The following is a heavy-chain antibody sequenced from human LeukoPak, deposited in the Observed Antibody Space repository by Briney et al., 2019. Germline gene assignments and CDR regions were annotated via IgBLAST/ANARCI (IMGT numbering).Heavy chain of an antibody. J-gene: IGHJ3*02. CDR1: GYTFTGYY. CDR3: ARCSSTSCYTTNDAFDI. CDR2: INPNSGGT. Sequence: ASVKVSCKASGYTFTGYYMHWVRQAPGRGLEWMGWINPNSGGTNYAQKFQGRVTMTRDTSISTAYMELSRLRSDDTAVYYCARCSSTSCYTTNDAFDIWGQGTMVTVSS. V-gene: IGHV1-2*02. D-gene: IGHD2-2*02.